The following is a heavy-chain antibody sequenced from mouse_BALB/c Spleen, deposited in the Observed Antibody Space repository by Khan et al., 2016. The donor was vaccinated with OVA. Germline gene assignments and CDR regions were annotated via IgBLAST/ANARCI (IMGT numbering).Heavy chain of an antibody. J-gene: IGHJ3*01. D-gene: IGHD2-14*01. CDR1: GYTFTDYV. CDR3: ARGGYSLFAY. V-gene: IGHV1-81*01. CDR2: IFPGSGVP. Sequence: QVQLQQSGPELVKPGASLKVSCKASGYTFTDYVIGWVRQRSRQGLGWIGDIFPGSGVPYYNEKFKDRATLTADQSSNTAYMHLNSRTLEDSAVYFCARGGYSLFAYWGQGTLVPVSA.